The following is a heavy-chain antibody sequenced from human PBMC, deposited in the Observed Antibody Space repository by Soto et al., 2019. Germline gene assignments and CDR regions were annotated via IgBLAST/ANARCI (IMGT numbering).Heavy chain of an antibody. J-gene: IGHJ6*02. Sequence: LSLTCTVSGGSVSSGSCYWSWIRQPPGKGLEWIGYIYYSGSTNYNPSLKSRVTISVDTSKNQFSLKLSSVTAADTAVYYCARRGVPAATRYGYYYYGMDVWGQGTTVTVSS. CDR3: ARRGVPAATRYGYYYYGMDV. D-gene: IGHD2-2*01. V-gene: IGHV4-61*01. CDR1: GGSVSSGSCY. CDR2: IYYSGST.